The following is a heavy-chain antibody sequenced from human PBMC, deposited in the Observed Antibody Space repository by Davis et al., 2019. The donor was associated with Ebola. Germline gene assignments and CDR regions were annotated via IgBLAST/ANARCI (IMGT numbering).Heavy chain of an antibody. CDR1: GFTFSDYY. D-gene: IGHD2-2*01. J-gene: IGHJ4*02. CDR2: ISSSSSYT. Sequence: GGSLRLSCAASGFTFSDYYMSWIRQAPGKGLEWVSYISSSSSYTNYADSVKGRFTISRDNAKNSLYLQMNSLRAEDTAVYYCARLVVVHVDYFDYWGQGTLVTVSS. V-gene: IGHV3-11*03. CDR3: ARLVVVHVDYFDY.